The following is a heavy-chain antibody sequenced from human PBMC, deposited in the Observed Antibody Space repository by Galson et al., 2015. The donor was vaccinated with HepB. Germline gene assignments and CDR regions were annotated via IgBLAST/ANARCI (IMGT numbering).Heavy chain of an antibody. CDR3: ARGSAAGTWGYGMDV. Sequence: SLRLSCAVSGFTFSSYPMHWVRQAPGKGPEWVAVISYDGSIDYYADSVKGRFTISRDNPKNTVYLQMSSLRPEETAVYYCARGSAAGTWGYGMDVWGQGTTVSVSS. D-gene: IGHD6-13*01. CDR1: GFTFSSYP. V-gene: IGHV3-30*04. J-gene: IGHJ6*02. CDR2: ISYDGSID.